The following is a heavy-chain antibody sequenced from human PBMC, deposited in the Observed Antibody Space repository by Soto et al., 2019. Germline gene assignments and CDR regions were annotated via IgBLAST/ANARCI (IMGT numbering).Heavy chain of an antibody. CDR1: GGSISSYY. D-gene: IGHD5-12*01. V-gene: IGHV4-59*01. Sequence: QVQLQESGPGLVKPSETLSLTCTVSGGSISSYYWSWIRQPPGKGLEWIGYIYYSGSTNYNPSLKSRVTISVDTSKNQFSLKLSSVTAADTAVYYCARDPGEADRGYDSGVIDAFDIWGQGTMVTVSS. CDR2: IYYSGST. J-gene: IGHJ3*02. CDR3: ARDPGEADRGYDSGVIDAFDI.